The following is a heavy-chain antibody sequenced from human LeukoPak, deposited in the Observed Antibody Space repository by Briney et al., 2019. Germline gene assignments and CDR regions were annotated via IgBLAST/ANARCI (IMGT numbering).Heavy chain of an antibody. CDR1: GFTFSSYA. D-gene: IGHD6-19*01. CDR2: ISGSGGST. CDR3: AKEGIAVAGRTRYFDY. V-gene: IGHV3-23*01. Sequence: GGSLRLSCAASGFTFSSYAMSWVRQAPGKGLEWVSAISGSGGSTYYADSVKGRFTISRDNSKNTLYLQMNSLRAEDTAVYYCAKEGIAVAGRTRYFDYWGQGTLVTVSS. J-gene: IGHJ4*02.